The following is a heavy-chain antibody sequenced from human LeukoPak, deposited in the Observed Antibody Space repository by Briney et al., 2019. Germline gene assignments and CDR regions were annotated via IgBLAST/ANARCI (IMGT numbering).Heavy chain of an antibody. J-gene: IGHJ4*02. CDR3: ARLTGDEYCSSTSCYNPYYFDY. CDR2: IIPIFGTA. CDR1: XGTFSSYA. D-gene: IGHD2-2*02. V-gene: IGHV1-69*01. Sequence: SCKASXGTFSSYAISWVRQAPGQGLEWMGGIIPIFGTANYAQKFQGRVTITADESTSTAYMELSSLRSEDTAVYYCARLTGDEYCSSTSCYNPYYFDYWGQGTLVTVSS.